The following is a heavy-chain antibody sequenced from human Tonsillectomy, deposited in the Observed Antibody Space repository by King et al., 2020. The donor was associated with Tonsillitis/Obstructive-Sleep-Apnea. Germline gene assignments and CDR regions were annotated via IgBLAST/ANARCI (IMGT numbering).Heavy chain of an antibody. D-gene: IGHD2-2*03. CDR3: ARLDIAVVPAAMSDAFDI. CDR2: INHSGST. Sequence: VQLQQWGAGLLKPSETLSVTCAVYGGSFSGYYWSWIRQPPGKGLEWIGEINHSGSTNYNPSLKSRVTISLDMSKKQFSLKLTSVTAADTAVYYCARLDIAVVPAAMSDAFDIWGQGTMVTVSS. V-gene: IGHV4-34*01. J-gene: IGHJ3*02. CDR1: GGSFSGYY.